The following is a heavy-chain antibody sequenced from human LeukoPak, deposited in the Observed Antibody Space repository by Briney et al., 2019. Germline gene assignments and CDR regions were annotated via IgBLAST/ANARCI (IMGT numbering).Heavy chain of an antibody. D-gene: IGHD6-6*01. CDR3: ARDGRQLVPFDY. CDR2: ISSSGSTI. Sequence: GRSLRLSCAASGFTFSDYYMSWIRQAPGQGLEWVSYISSSGSTIYYADSVKGRFTISRDNAKNSLYLQMNSLRAEDTAVYYCARDGRQLVPFDYWGQGTLVTVSS. CDR1: GFTFSDYY. V-gene: IGHV3-11*01. J-gene: IGHJ4*02.